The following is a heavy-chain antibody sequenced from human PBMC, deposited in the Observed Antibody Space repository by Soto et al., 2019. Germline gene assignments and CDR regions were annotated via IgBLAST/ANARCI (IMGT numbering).Heavy chain of an antibody. CDR1: GGSFSGYY. V-gene: IGHV4-34*01. CDR2: INHSGST. J-gene: IGHJ6*03. Sequence: EQLQQWGAGLLKPSETLSLTCAVYGGSFSGYYWSWIRQPPGKGLEWIGEINHSGSTNYNPSLKSRVTMSVDTSKNQFSLELSSVTAADTAVYYCARGGTDVVVVVAASSHYYYYYMDVWGKGTTVTVSS. D-gene: IGHD2-15*01. CDR3: ARGGTDVVVVVAASSHYYYYYMDV.